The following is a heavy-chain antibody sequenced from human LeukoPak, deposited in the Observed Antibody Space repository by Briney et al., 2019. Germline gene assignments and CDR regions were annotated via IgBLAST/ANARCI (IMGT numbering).Heavy chain of an antibody. CDR3: ARESSPIVVVPAAVHRELDY. J-gene: IGHJ4*02. CDR1: GGTFSSYA. Sequence: SVKVSCKASGGTFSSYAISWVRQAPGQGLEWMGRIIPIFGTANYAQKFQGRVTITTDESTSTAYVELSSLRSEDTAVYYCARESSPIVVVPAAVHRELDYWGQGTLVTVSS. V-gene: IGHV1-69*05. D-gene: IGHD2-2*01. CDR2: IIPIFGTA.